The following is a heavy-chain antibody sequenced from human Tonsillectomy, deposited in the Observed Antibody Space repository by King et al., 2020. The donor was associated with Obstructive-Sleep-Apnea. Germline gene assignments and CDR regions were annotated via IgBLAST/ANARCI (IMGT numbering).Heavy chain of an antibody. V-gene: IGHV3-30*18. J-gene: IGHJ4*02. Sequence: VQLVESGGGVVQPGRSLRLSCAASGFTFSSYGMHCVRQAPGKGLEWVAVLPYDGSNKNYDDSVKGGLTITRDNSKNTLYLQRNSLRTEDRAVYYWAKEGDSSGFDHWGQGTLVTVSS. CDR3: AKEGDSSGFDH. D-gene: IGHD6-19*01. CDR1: GFTFSSYG. CDR2: LPYDGSNK.